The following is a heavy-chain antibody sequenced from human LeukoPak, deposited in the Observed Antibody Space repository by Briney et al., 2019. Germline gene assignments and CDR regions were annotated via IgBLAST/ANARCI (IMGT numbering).Heavy chain of an antibody. CDR1: GFTFRAYT. D-gene: IGHD5-18*01. J-gene: IGHJ6*02. Sequence: GGSLRLSCAASGFTFRAYTMTWVRQAPGKGLEWVSSISSSSTYISNVDSVTGRFTVSRDNAKPSLSLQMNSLRAEDTAVYYCARDRVDTVVSAPNFHYGMDVWGQGTTVTVTS. V-gene: IGHV3-21*01. CDR2: ISSSSTYI. CDR3: ARDRVDTVVSAPNFHYGMDV.